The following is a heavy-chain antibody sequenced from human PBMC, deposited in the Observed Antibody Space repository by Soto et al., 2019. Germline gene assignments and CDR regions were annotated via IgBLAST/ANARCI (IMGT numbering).Heavy chain of an antibody. CDR3: ARFPVGDACNV. J-gene: IGHJ3*01. Sequence: EVQLVESGGGLVKPGGSLRLSCAASGFTFSSYSMNWVRQAPGKGLEWVSSISSGSDYIFYADSVKGRFTISRDNAKISLLLQMNSLTAEDTGVYYCARFPVGDACNVWGQGTVVTVSS. CDR2: ISSGSDYI. CDR1: GFTFSSYS. V-gene: IGHV3-21*01.